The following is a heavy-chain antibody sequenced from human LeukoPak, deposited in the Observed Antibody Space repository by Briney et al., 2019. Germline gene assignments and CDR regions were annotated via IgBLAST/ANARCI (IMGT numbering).Heavy chain of an antibody. CDR3: ATSMGGGNVDY. Sequence: GGSLRLSCAASGFTFSSYAMSWVRQAPGKGLEWVSGITATGSRTYYADSVKGRFTISRDSSKNTLYLQLNSLGVDDTAVYYCATSMGGGNVDYWGQGTLVTVSS. CDR2: ITATGSRT. D-gene: IGHD3-16*01. V-gene: IGHV3-23*01. J-gene: IGHJ4*02. CDR1: GFTFSSYA.